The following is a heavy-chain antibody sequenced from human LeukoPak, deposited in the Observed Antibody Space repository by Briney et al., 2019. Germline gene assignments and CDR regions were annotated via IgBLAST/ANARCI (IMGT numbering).Heavy chain of an antibody. CDR1: GLTFSTYT. CDR2: ISRGSSYI. D-gene: IGHD3-9*01. J-gene: IGHJ4*02. CDR3: ASHYDIDY. V-gene: IGHV3-21*06. Sequence: AGGSLRLSCAASGLTFSTYTMNWVRQAPGKGLEWVSSISRGSSYIYYADSMKGRFTVSRDNAKNSLYLQMNSLKAEDTAVYFCASHYDIDYWGQGNLVTVSS.